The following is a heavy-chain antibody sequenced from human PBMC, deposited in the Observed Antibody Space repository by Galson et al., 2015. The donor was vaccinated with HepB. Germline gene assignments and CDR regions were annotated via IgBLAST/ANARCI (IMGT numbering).Heavy chain of an antibody. CDR1: GFSFTSHS. D-gene: IGHD6-25*01. J-gene: IGHJ6*02. Sequence: SLRLSCAVSGFSFTSHSMNWVRQAPGKGLEWVSYISSGGTKYYADSVKGRFTISRDNAKKSMYLHMSSLRAEDTAIYYCARNPASYDYYNMDVWGQGTTVTVS. CDR3: ARNPASYDYYNMDV. V-gene: IGHV3-48*01. CDR2: ISSGGTK.